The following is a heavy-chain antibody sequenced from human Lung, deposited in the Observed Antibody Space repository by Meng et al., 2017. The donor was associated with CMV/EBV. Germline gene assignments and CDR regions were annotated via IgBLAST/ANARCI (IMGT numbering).Heavy chain of an antibody. CDR1: GFTFSSYA. Sequence: GGSLRLSCAASGFTFSSYAMHWVRQAPGKGLEWVAVISYDGSNKYYADSVKGRFTISRDNSKNTLYLQMNSLRAEDTAVYYCASDRGRFLEWLFPDYWGKGTLVTVSS. J-gene: IGHJ4*02. CDR3: ASDRGRFLEWLFPDY. D-gene: IGHD3-3*01. CDR2: ISYDGSNK. V-gene: IGHV3-30*04.